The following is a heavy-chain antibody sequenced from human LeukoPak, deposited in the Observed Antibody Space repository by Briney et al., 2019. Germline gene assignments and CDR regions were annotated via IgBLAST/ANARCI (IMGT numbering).Heavy chain of an antibody. Sequence: PGGSLRLSCAASGFTFSSYSMNWVRQAPGKGLEWVSYISSSSSTIYYADSVKGRFTISRDNAKNSLYLQMNSLRAEDTAVYYCARDPGAAVEDYYYGMDVWGQGTTVTVSS. CDR3: ARDPGAAVEDYYYGMDV. CDR1: GFTFSSYS. D-gene: IGHD6-13*01. J-gene: IGHJ6*02. V-gene: IGHV3-48*04. CDR2: ISSSSSTI.